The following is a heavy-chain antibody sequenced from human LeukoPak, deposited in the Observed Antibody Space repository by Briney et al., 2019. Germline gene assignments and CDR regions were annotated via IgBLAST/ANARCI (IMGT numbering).Heavy chain of an antibody. J-gene: IGHJ6*03. V-gene: IGHV1-18*01. CDR3: ARVGVRGDRVVVVAGAFSNYYYMDV. Sequence: ASVKVSCKASGYTFTSYGISWVRQAPGQGLEWMGWISAYNGNTNYAQKLQGRVTMTTDTSTSTAYMELRSLRSDDTAVYYCARVGVRGDRVVVVAGAFSNYYYMDVWGKGTTVTVSS. D-gene: IGHD2-15*01. CDR1: GYTFTSYG. CDR2: ISAYNGNT.